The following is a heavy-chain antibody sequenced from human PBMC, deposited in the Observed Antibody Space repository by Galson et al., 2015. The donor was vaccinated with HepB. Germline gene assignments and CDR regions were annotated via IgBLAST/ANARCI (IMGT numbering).Heavy chain of an antibody. J-gene: IGHJ4*02. CDR3: ARDQKYGSGWAIDY. CDR2: IWYDGSYK. D-gene: IGHD6-19*01. CDR1: GFTFSNYG. V-gene: IGHV3-33*01. Sequence: SLRLSCAGSGFTFSNYGMHWVRQAPGKGLEWVAVIWYDGSYKYYADSVKGRFTISRDNSKNTLYLQMNNLRAEDTAVYYCARDQKYGSGWAIDYWGQGTLVTVSS.